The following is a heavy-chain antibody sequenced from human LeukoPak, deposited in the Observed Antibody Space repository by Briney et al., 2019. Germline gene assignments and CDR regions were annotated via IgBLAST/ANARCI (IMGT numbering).Heavy chain of an antibody. CDR1: GASLNDYY. J-gene: IGHJ4*02. Sequence: SETLSLTCTVSGASLNDYYWSWIRQPPGKALEWIGFIHSSGSANSNPSLTSRVTISIDTSKNQFSLNLRSLTAADTAVYFCASGAADGYNFGFDYWGQGTLAALSS. CDR3: ASGAADGYNFGFDY. CDR2: IHSSGSA. V-gene: IGHV4-59*12. D-gene: IGHD5-24*01.